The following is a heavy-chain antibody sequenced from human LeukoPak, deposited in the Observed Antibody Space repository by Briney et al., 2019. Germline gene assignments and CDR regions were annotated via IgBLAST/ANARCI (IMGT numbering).Heavy chain of an antibody. J-gene: IGHJ4*02. CDR2: IYYSGST. CDR3: ARGAGWYNY. V-gene: IGHV4-59*01. CDR1: GDSINSDY. D-gene: IGHD6-19*01. Sequence: SETLSLTCTVSGDSINSDYWSWLRQPPGKGLEWIGYIYYSGSTNYNPSLKSRVTISVDTSKKEFSLKLSSVTAADTAVYYCARGAGWYNYWGQGILVTVSP.